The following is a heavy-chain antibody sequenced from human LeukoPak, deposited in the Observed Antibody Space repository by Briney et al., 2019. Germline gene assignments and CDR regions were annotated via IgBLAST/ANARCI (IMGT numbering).Heavy chain of an antibody. Sequence: SETLSLTCTVSGGSISSGDYYWSWIRQPPGKGPEWIGYIYCSGSTYYNPSLKSRVTISVDTSKNQFSLKLSSVTAADTAVYYCAREGMAWFDPWGQGTLVTVSS. V-gene: IGHV4-30-4*01. J-gene: IGHJ5*02. D-gene: IGHD5-24*01. CDR2: IYCSGST. CDR3: AREGMAWFDP. CDR1: GGSISSGDYY.